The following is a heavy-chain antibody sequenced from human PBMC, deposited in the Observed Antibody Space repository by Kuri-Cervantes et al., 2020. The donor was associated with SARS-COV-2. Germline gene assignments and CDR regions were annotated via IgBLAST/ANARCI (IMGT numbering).Heavy chain of an antibody. J-gene: IGHJ4*02. CDR1: GFTFSSYA. CDR3: AARNFDY. V-gene: IGHV3-30*03. D-gene: IGHD6-6*01. Sequence: SLKISCAASGFTFSSYAMSWVRQAPGRGLEWVGLISGDGGYKFYGDSVKGRFTISRDNSKNTLFLQMNFLRPEDTAMYYCAARNFDYWGQGTLVTVSS. CDR2: ISGDGGYK.